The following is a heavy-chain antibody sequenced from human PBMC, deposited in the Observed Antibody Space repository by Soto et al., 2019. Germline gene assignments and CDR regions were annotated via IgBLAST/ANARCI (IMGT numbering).Heavy chain of an antibody. CDR1: GYNFSNFC. CDR2: IYPGDYET. Sequence: PGESLKISCHCSGYNFSNFCIGLVLQLPGKGLEWMWIIYPGDYETRYSPSFHGNVTISADRSIGTAYLQWSSLEASDSSFYFCARSPRSSPYFDYWGQGALVTVSS. V-gene: IGHV5-51*01. D-gene: IGHD6-13*01. CDR3: ARSPRSSPYFDY. J-gene: IGHJ4*02.